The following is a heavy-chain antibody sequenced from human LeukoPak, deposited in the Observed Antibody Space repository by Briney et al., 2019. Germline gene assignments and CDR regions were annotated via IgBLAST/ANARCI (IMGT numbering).Heavy chain of an antibody. D-gene: IGHD5-18*01. CDR2: IYDGGST. Sequence: SETLPLTCTVSGDSVSSDYGSWGRQPPGEGLESMGYIYDGGSTTYNPSRTSRVTISLDNSKNHVSLKLSSLTAADTAVYYCVRQSAHTYGDSKLWPVAFDVWGKGTMVTVSS. V-gene: IGHV4-59*08. CDR3: VRQSAHTYGDSKLWPVAFDV. J-gene: IGHJ3*01. CDR1: GDSVSSDY.